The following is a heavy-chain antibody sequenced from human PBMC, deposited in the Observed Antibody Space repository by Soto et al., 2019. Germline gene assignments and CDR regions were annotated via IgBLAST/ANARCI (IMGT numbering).Heavy chain of an antibody. J-gene: IGHJ4*02. CDR2: IYYSGST. CDR1: GGSVSSGSYY. D-gene: IGHD3-16*02. Sequence: QVQLQESGPGLVKPSETLSLTCTVSGGSVSSGSYYWSWIRQPPGKGLEWIGYIYYSGSTNYNPSLKSRVTISVDTSKNQFSLKLSSVTAADTAVYYCVRALKMITFGGVIVRTFDYWGQGTLVTVSS. V-gene: IGHV4-61*01. CDR3: VRALKMITFGGVIVRTFDY.